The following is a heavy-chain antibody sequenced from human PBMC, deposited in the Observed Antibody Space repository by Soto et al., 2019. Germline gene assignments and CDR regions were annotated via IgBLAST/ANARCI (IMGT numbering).Heavy chain of an antibody. CDR1: GFTFSSYE. J-gene: IGHJ3*02. CDR2: ISSSGSTI. CDR3: ARSLAYCGGDCGEDAFDI. Sequence: GGSLRLSCAASGFTFSSYEMNWVRQAPGKGLEWVSYISSSGSTIYYADSVKGRFTISRDNAKNSLYLQMNSLRAEDTAVYYCARSLAYCGGDCGEDAFDIWGQGTMVTVSS. V-gene: IGHV3-48*03. D-gene: IGHD2-21*02.